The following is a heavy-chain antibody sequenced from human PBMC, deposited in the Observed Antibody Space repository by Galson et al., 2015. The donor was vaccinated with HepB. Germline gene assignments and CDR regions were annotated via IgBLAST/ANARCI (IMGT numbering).Heavy chain of an antibody. J-gene: IGHJ5*02. V-gene: IGHV1-18*01. CDR3: ARDWGIVVVGPYNWFDP. CDR1: GYTFTSYG. D-gene: IGHD2-21*01. CDR2: ISAYNGNT. Sequence: SVKVSCKASGYTFTSYGISWVRQAPGQGLEWMGWISAYNGNTNYAQKLQGRVTMTTDTSTSTAYMELRSLRSDDTAVYYCARDWGIVVVGPYNWFDPWGQGTLVTVSS.